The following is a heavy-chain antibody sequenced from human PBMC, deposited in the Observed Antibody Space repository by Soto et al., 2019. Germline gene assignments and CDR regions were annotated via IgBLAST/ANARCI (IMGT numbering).Heavy chain of an antibody. J-gene: IGHJ4*02. V-gene: IGHV2-5*02. Sequence: QITLKESGPTLVKPTQTLTLTCTFSGFSLSTNGVGVGWIRQPPGKALEWLALIYWDDSKDYSPSLKSRLTITQETSRNQVVLTMTIMDPVDTVTYSWAKKGGGDYILGYWGQGTLFTVSS. CDR2: IYWDDSK. CDR3: AKKGGGDYILGY. D-gene: IGHD4-17*01. CDR1: GFSLSTNGVG.